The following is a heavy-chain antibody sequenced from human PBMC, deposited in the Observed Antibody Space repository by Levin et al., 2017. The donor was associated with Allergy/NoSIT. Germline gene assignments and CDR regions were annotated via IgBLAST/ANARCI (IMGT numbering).Heavy chain of an antibody. CDR2: IYLSGST. Sequence: SQTLSLTCAVSGGSISSGGYSWSWIRQPPGKGLEWIGNIYLSGSTNDNPSLKSRVTMSVDRSKNQFSLKLSYVTAAEMAVYYCARVAGYSSGSYFDYWGPGTLVTVSS. CDR3: ARVAGYSSGSYFDY. V-gene: IGHV4-30-2*01. D-gene: IGHD5-18*01. J-gene: IGHJ4*02. CDR1: GGSISSGGYS.